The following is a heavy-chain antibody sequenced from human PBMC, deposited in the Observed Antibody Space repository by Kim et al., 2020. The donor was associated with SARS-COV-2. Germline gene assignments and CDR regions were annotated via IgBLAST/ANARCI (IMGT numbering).Heavy chain of an antibody. Sequence: SVKVSCKASGGTFSSYAISWVRQAPGQGLEWMGGIIPIFGTANYAQKFQGRVTITADESTSTAYMELSSLRSEDTAVYYCAREGAGSDIPVPYYYYGMDVWGQGTTVTVSS. V-gene: IGHV1-69*13. CDR1: GGTFSSYA. CDR3: AREGAGSDIPVPYYYYGMDV. D-gene: IGHD2-21*02. J-gene: IGHJ6*02. CDR2: IIPIFGTA.